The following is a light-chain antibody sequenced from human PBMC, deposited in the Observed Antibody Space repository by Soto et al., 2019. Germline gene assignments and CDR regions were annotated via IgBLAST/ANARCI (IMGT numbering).Light chain of an antibody. Sequence: QSVLTQPPSVSAAPGQTVTISCSGSSSNIGNSYVSWFQQLPGTAPKLLIYDNNKRTSGIPDRFSGSKSGTSATLGITGLQTGDEADYYCATWDRSLSGVVFGGGTKLTVL. CDR2: DNN. J-gene: IGLJ2*01. CDR3: ATWDRSLSGVV. CDR1: SSNIGNSY. V-gene: IGLV1-51*01.